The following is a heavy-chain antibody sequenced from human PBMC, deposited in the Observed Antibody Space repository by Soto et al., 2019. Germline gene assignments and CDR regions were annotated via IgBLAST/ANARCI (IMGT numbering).Heavy chain of an antibody. J-gene: IGHJ4*02. CDR2: IKPDGSEK. CDR3: AREGAEAAALDD. Sequence: GGSLRLSCAASGFTFSNSWMTWVRQAPGKGLEWVANIKPDGSEKYYVDSVKGRFTISRDNAKNSLYLQMSSLRAEDTAVFYCAREGAEAAALDDWGQGTLVTVSS. V-gene: IGHV3-7*01. CDR1: GFTFSNSW. D-gene: IGHD6-13*01.